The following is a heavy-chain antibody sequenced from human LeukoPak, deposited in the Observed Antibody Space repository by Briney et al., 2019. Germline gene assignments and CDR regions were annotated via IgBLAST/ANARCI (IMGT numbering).Heavy chain of an antibody. CDR3: ARVGPDLYCSSTSCYWGYYYYYMDV. CDR1: GGSISSGGYY. CDR2: IYYSGST. D-gene: IGHD2-2*01. J-gene: IGHJ6*03. V-gene: IGHV4-31*03. Sequence: PSETLSLTCTVSGGSISSGGYYWSWIRQHPGKGLEWIGYIYYSGSTYHNPSLKSRVTISVDTSKNQFSLKLSSVTAADTAVYYCARVGPDLYCSSTSCYWGYYYYYMDVWGKGTTVTVSS.